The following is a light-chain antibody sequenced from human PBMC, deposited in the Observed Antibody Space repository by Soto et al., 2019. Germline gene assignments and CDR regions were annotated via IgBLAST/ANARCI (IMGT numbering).Light chain of an antibody. Sequence: QSVLTQPASVSGSPGESITISCTGTSSDVGGYNYVYWYQQHPGKAPKLLIYDVSNRPSGASNRFSGSKSGNTAPLTISGLQAEDEADYYCSSYTGSTTLHYVFGAGTKLTVL. CDR3: SSYTGSTTLHYV. J-gene: IGLJ1*01. CDR1: SSDVGGYNY. CDR2: DVS. V-gene: IGLV2-14*01.